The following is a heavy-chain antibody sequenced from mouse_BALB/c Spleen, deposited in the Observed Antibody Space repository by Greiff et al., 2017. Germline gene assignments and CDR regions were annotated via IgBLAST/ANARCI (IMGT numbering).Heavy chain of an antibody. J-gene: IGHJ1*01. CDR2: IRVKSINYAT. V-gene: IGHV6-6*02. CDR1: GFTFSNYW. Sequence: EVKLVESGGGLVQPGGSMKLSCVASGFTFSNYWMNWVRQSPEKGLEWVAEIRVKSINYATNYAESVKGKFTISRDASKSSVYLKMNNLRAVDAGIYYCTWGNGYFNYWYFDVWGAGTTVTVSA. D-gene: IGHD2-2*01. CDR3: TWGNGYFNYWYFDV.